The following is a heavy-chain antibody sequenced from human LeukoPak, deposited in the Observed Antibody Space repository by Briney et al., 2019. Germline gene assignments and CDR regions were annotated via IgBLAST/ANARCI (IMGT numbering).Heavy chain of an antibody. CDR3: AKDPNSSGWYGNLDY. CDR1: GFTFSNYG. V-gene: IGHV3-30*18. D-gene: IGHD6-19*01. CDR2: TSYDGSNK. J-gene: IGHJ4*02. Sequence: GGSLRLSCAASGFTFSNYGMHWVRQAPGKGLEWVAVTSYDGSNKYYADSVKGRFTISRDNSKNTLYLQTNSLRAEDTAVYYCAKDPNSSGWYGNLDYWGQGTLVTVSS.